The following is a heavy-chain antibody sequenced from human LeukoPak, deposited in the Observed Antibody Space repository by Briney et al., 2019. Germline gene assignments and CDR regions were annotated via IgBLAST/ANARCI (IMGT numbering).Heavy chain of an antibody. CDR2: ISGRGASK. CDR3: ARVVTMVRAFDY. V-gene: IGHV3-23*01. J-gene: IGHJ4*02. Sequence: GSLRLSCAVSGLTFNNYAMSWVRQAPGKGLEWVSGISGRGASKYYADSVKGRFTISRDNSKNTLYLQMNSLRAEDTAVYYCARVVTMVRAFDYWGQGTLVTVSS. CDR1: GLTFNNYA. D-gene: IGHD3-10*01.